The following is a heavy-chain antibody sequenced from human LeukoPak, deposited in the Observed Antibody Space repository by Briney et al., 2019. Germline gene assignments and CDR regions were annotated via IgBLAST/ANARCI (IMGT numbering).Heavy chain of an antibody. V-gene: IGHV3-30*03. CDR3: ARSRSHYFGSGTYPDAFDI. D-gene: IGHD3-10*01. CDR1: GFTFSDYY. CDR2: ISVDESDK. J-gene: IGHJ3*02. Sequence: GGSLRLSCAASGFTFSDYYMRWIRQAPGKGLEWVAFISVDESDKYYGDSVKGRFTISRDNSKNTLYLQMNSLRTEDTASYYCARSRSHYFGSGTYPDAFDIWGQGTMVTVSS.